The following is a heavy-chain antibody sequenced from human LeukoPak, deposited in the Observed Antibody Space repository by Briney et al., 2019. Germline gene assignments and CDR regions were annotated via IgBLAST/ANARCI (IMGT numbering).Heavy chain of an antibody. J-gene: IGHJ4*02. CDR3: ARYDSGWYSYYFDY. CDR1: GFTFSSYG. CDR2: IWYGGSNK. D-gene: IGHD6-19*01. V-gene: IGHV3-33*08. Sequence: PGRSLRLSCAASGFTFSSYGMHWVRQAPGKGLEWVAVIWYGGSNKYYADSVKGRFTISRDNSKNTLYLQMNSLRAEDTAVYYCARYDSGWYSYYFDYWGQGTLVTVSS.